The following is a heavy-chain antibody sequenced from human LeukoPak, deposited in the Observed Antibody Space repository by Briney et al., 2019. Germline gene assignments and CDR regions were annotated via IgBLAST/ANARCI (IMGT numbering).Heavy chain of an antibody. J-gene: IGHJ4*02. CDR3: ARGGGAYGAYFDS. V-gene: IGHV3-53*01. CDR1: GFTVSNNY. CDR2: IYRGGDNT. Sequence: GGSLRLSCAASGFTVSNNYMSWVRQAPGKGLECVSIIYRGGDNTYYADSVKGRFTISRDNSKNTLYLQMNSLRAEDTAVYYCARGGGAYGAYFDSWGQGTLVTVSS. D-gene: IGHD4-17*01.